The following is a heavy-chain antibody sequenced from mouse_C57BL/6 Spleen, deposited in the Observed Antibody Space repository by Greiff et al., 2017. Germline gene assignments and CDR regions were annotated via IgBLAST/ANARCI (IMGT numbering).Heavy chain of an antibody. D-gene: IGHD2-3*01. CDR1: GFTFSDYG. V-gene: IGHV5-17*01. J-gene: IGHJ2*01. CDR3: AGRGLLEDYYCDY. Sequence: EVKLVASGGGLVKPGGSLKLSCAASGFTFSDYGMHWVRQAPEKGLEWVAYISSGSSTIYYADTVKGLFTISRDNAKNTLFLQMTSLRSEDTAMYYCAGRGLLEDYYCDYGGQGTTLTVSS. CDR2: ISSGSSTI.